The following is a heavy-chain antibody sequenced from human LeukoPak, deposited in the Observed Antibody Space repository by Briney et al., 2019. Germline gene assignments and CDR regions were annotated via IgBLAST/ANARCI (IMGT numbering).Heavy chain of an antibody. V-gene: IGHV3-66*01. CDR1: GFTVSSNY. J-gene: IGHJ4*02. CDR3: ARDLPRYSYGYYFDY. CDR2: IYSGGST. D-gene: IGHD5-18*01. Sequence: PGGSLRLSCAASGFTVSSNYMSWVRQAPGKGLGWVSSIYSGGSTYYADSVKGRFTISRDNSKNTLYLQMNSLRAEDTAVYYCARDLPRYSYGYYFDYWGQGTLVTVSS.